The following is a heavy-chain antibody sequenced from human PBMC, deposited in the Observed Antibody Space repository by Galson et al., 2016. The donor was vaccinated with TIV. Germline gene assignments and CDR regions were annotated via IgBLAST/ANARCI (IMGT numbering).Heavy chain of an antibody. V-gene: IGHV3-33*01. J-gene: IGHJ6*02. D-gene: IGHD3-22*01. CDR3: ARPGLLQNYDGSDYYYDYYYYGLEV. CDR2: IRYDGINK. CDR1: GFTFSTYG. Sequence: LRLSCAASGFTFSTYGIHWVRQAPGKGLEWVAVIRYDGINKYYADSVRGRFTISRDNSKNTVYQQMNNLRAEDTAVYYCARPGLLQNYDGSDYYYDYYYYGLEVWGQGTTVTVSS.